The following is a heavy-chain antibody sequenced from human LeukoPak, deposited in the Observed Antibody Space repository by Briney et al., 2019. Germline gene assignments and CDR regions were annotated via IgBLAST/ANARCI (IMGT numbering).Heavy chain of an antibody. CDR2: ISSSSSYI. Sequence: GGSLRLSCAASGFTFSSYSMNWVRQAPGKGLEWVSSISSSSSYIYYADSVKGRFTISRDNAKNSLYLQMNSLRAEDTAVYYCAREGGSYYVLYYFDYWGQGTLVTVSS. CDR1: GFTFSSYS. D-gene: IGHD1-26*01. CDR3: AREGGSYYVLYYFDY. V-gene: IGHV3-21*01. J-gene: IGHJ4*02.